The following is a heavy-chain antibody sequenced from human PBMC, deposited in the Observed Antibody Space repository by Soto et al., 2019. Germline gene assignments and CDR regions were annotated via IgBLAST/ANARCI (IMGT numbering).Heavy chain of an antibody. CDR1: GGTFSSYA. J-gene: IGHJ6*02. CDR3: AGGTSSWYFNSDYYYGMDV. V-gene: IGHV1-69*13. D-gene: IGHD6-13*01. CDR2: IIPIFGTA. Sequence: SVKVSCKASGGTFSSYAISWVRQAPGQGLEWMGGIIPIFGTANYAQKFQGRVTITADESTSTAYMELSSLRSEDTAVYYCAGGTSSWYFNSDYYYGMDVGGQGTTVTVSS.